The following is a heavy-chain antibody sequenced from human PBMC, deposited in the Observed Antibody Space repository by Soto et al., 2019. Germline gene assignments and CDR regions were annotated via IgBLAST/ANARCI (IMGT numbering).Heavy chain of an antibody. CDR2: IYYSGST. J-gene: IGHJ4*02. CDR3: ARGYTSFDY. CDR1: GGSISSYY. Sequence: SETLSLTCTVSGGSISSYYWSWIRQPPGKGLEWIGYIYYSGSTNYNPSLKSRVTISVDTSKNQFSLKLSSVTAADTAVYYCARGYTSFDYWGQGTLVTVSS. D-gene: IGHD2-2*02. V-gene: IGHV4-59*08.